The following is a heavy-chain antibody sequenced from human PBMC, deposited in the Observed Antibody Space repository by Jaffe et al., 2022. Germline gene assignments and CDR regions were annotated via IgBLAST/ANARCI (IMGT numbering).Heavy chain of an antibody. CDR3: AKVASEDNGSYLDYFDY. Sequence: EVQLVESGGVVVQPGGSLRLSCAASGFTFDDYAMHWVRQAPGKGLEWVSLISWDGGSTYYADSVKGRFTISRDNSKNSLYLQMNSLRAEDTALYYCAKVASEDNGSYLDYFDYWGQGTLVTVSS. J-gene: IGHJ4*02. CDR2: ISWDGGST. D-gene: IGHD1-26*01. CDR1: GFTFDDYA. V-gene: IGHV3-43D*04.